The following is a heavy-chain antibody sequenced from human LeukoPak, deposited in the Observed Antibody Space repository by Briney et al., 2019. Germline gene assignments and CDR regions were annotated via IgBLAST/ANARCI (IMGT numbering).Heavy chain of an antibody. V-gene: IGHV3-7*01. J-gene: IGHJ5*01. Sequence: GGSLRLSCAASGFTFSSYWMNWVRQAPGKGLEWVANIKRDGNEKNYLDSVRGRFSISRDNAKNSLYLQMDSLRAEDTPVYYCAKEGAYPIITYDSWGQGALVTVSS. CDR3: AKEGAYPIITYDS. D-gene: IGHD3-10*01. CDR2: IKRDGNEK. CDR1: GFTFSSYW.